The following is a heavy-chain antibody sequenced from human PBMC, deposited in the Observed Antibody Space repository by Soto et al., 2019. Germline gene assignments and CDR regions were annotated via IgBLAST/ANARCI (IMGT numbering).Heavy chain of an antibody. J-gene: IGHJ4*02. CDR1: GGSFSGYY. Sequence: PSETLSLTCAVYGGSFSGYYWSWIRQPPGKGLEWIGEINHSGSTNYNPSLKSRVTISVDTSKNQFSLKLSSVTAADTAVYYCASRRSAGIAAAGTCYFDYWGQGTLVTVSS. V-gene: IGHV4-34*01. CDR3: ASRRSAGIAAAGTCYFDY. D-gene: IGHD6-13*01. CDR2: INHSGST.